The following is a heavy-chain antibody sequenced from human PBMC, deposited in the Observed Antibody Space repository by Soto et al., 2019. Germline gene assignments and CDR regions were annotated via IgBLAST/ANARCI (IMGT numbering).Heavy chain of an antibody. V-gene: IGHV1-69*01. Sequence: QVQLVQSGAEVKKPGSSVKVSCKASGGTFSSYAISWVLQAPGQGLEWLGGIIPIFGTANYAQKFQGRVTITADESTSTAYMELSSLRSEDTAVYYCGISRYSSGWGWFDPWGQGTLVTVSS. CDR3: GISRYSSGWGWFDP. J-gene: IGHJ5*02. D-gene: IGHD6-19*01. CDR1: GGTFSSYA. CDR2: IIPIFGTA.